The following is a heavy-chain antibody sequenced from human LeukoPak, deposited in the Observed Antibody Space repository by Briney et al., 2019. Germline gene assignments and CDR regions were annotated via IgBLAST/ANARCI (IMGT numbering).Heavy chain of an antibody. CDR1: GDSISRSDSY. J-gene: IGHJ1*01. V-gene: IGHV4-39*01. D-gene: IGHD3-22*01. CDR3: ARRRYYDGSGYLE. Sequence: KTSETLSLTCSVSGDSISRSDSYWDWIRQPPGKGLAWIGTLSYTGRTYYSPSLKSRVTMSVDTSNNQLSLNLRSVTAADTAVYYCARRRYYDGSGYLEWGQGTLLSVSS. CDR2: LSYTGRT.